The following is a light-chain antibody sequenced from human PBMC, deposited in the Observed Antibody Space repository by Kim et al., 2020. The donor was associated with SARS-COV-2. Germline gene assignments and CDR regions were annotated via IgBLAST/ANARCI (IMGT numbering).Light chain of an antibody. CDR2: GSR. CDR1: TSNIGVNT. J-gene: IGLJ2*01. CDR3: AAWDDSLSGRI. V-gene: IGLV1-44*01. Sequence: GQGVTIPGSGSTSNIGVNTWNWYQHLPGAAPKLIIFGSRERPSGVPDRFSGSHSGTSASLAISGLQSEDEADYYCAAWDDSLSGRIFGGGTQLTVL.